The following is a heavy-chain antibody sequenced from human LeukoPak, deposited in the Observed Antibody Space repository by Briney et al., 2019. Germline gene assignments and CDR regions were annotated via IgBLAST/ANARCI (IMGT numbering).Heavy chain of an antibody. D-gene: IGHD2-2*02. V-gene: IGHV1-69*05. CDR1: GGTFSSYA. J-gene: IGHJ5*02. CDR3: ARVGVDCSSTSCYTSAGNWFDP. Sequence: GASVKVSCKASGGTFSSYAISWVRQAPGQGLEWMGGIIPIFGAANYAQKFQGRVTITTDESTSTAYMELSSLRSEDTAVYYCARVGVDCSSTSCYTSAGNWFDPWGQGTLVTVSS. CDR2: IIPIFGAA.